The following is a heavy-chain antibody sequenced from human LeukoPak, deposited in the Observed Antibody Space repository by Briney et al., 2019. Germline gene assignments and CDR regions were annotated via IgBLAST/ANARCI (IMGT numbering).Heavy chain of an antibody. D-gene: IGHD2-2*02. CDR3: AKDGYCSSTSCYTGKYGMDV. CDR1: GFTFSSYA. Sequence: GGSLRLSCAASGFTFSSYAMSWVRQAPGKGLEWVSAISGSGGSTHYADSVKGRFTISRDNSKNTLYLQMNSLRAEDTAVYYCAKDGYCSSTSCYTGKYGMDVWGQGTTVTVSS. V-gene: IGHV3-23*01. J-gene: IGHJ6*02. CDR2: ISGSGGST.